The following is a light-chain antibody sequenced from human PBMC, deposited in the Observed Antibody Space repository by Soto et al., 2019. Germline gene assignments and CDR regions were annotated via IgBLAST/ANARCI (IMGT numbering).Light chain of an antibody. CDR2: ATS. Sequence: QSALTQPAAVSGSPGQSITISCTGTSSDVGTYNLVSWYQQYPGKAPKLMIYATSKRPSGVSNRFSGSKSGNTASLTISGLQAEDEADYYCSSYTSTSSYVFGGGTKLTVL. CDR1: SSDVGTYNL. J-gene: IGLJ1*01. V-gene: IGLV2-14*02. CDR3: SSYTSTSSYV.